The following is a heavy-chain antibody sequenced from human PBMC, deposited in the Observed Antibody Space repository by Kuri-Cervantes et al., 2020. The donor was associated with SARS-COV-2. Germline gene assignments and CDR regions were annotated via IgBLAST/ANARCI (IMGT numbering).Heavy chain of an antibody. D-gene: IGHD3-3*01. CDR2: INPNSGGT. J-gene: IGHJ6*02. V-gene: IGHV1-2*04. CDR3: TRGGWVWPTYYDFWSGYSVGRSYGMDV. CDR1: GYTFTGYY. Sequence: ASVKVSCKASGYTFTGYYMHWVRQAPGQGLEWMGWINPNSGGTNYAQKFQGWVTMTRDTSISTAYMELSSLRSEDTAVYYCTRGGWVWPTYYDFWSGYSVGRSYGMDVWGQGTTVTVSS.